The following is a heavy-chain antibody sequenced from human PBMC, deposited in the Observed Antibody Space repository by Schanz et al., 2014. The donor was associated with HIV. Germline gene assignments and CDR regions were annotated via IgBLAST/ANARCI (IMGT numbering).Heavy chain of an antibody. V-gene: IGHV3-21*02. D-gene: IGHD3-3*01. J-gene: IGHJ5*02. CDR2: ISDRSDYL. Sequence: EVQLVESGGGLIQPGGSLRLSCAASGFTVSSNYMSWVRQAPGKGLEWVSSISDRSDYLHYADSVKGRFTISRDNAKNSLYLQMSSLRAEDTAVYYCARDVINYDFWSGYYTWGQGTRVTVSS. CDR3: ARDVINYDFWSGYYT. CDR1: GFTVSSNY.